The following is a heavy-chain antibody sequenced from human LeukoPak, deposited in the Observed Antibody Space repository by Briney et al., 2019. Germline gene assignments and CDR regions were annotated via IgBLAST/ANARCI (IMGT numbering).Heavy chain of an antibody. J-gene: IGHJ2*01. CDR2: ISYDGSNK. D-gene: IGHD6-19*01. CDR3: AFSSGRYFDL. CDR1: GFTFSSYG. V-gene: IGHV3-30*03. Sequence: GGSLRLSCAASGFTFSSYGMHWVRQASGKGLEWVAVISYDGSNKYYADSVKGRFTISRDNSKNTLYLQMNSLRAEDTAVYYCAFSSGRYFDLWGRGTLVTVSS.